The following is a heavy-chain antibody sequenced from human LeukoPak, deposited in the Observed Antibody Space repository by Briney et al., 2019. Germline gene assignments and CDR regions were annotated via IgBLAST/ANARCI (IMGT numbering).Heavy chain of an antibody. D-gene: IGHD3-22*01. CDR3: ARGPNHDSSDYYSYYYYYMDV. Sequence: SETLSLTCTVSGGSISSYYWSWIRQPPGKGLEWIGYIYYSGNTNYNPSLKSRVTISVDTSKNHFSLRLSSVTAADTAVYYCARGPNHDSSDYYSYYYYYMDVWGKGTTVTISS. J-gene: IGHJ6*03. V-gene: IGHV4-59*01. CDR2: IYYSGNT. CDR1: GGSISSYY.